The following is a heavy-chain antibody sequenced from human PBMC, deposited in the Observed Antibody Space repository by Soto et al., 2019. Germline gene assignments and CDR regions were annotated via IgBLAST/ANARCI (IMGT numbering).Heavy chain of an antibody. V-gene: IGHV3-30-3*01. CDR1: GFTFSDFA. CDR2: ILYDGSTK. J-gene: IGHJ4*02. D-gene: IGHD6-13*01. Sequence: GGSLRLSCAASGFTFSDFAMHWVRQAPGKGLEWVAVILYDGSTKYYADSVKGRFTVSRDNSKNTLYLQMNSLRPDDTAVYYCARAGITAAGPHWGQGTLVTVSS. CDR3: ARAGITAAGPH.